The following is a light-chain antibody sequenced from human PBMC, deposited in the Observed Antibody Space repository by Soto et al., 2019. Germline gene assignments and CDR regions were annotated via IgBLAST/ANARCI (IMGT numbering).Light chain of an antibody. CDR3: CSYAGSYTPNWV. Sequence: QSVLTQPRSVSGSPGQSVTISCTGTSSDVGGYNYVSWYRQHPGKAPKLMIYDVSKRPSGVPDRFSGSKSGNTASLTISGLQAEDEADYYCCSYAGSYTPNWVFGGGTKVTVL. CDR1: SSDVGGYNY. V-gene: IGLV2-11*01. CDR2: DVS. J-gene: IGLJ3*02.